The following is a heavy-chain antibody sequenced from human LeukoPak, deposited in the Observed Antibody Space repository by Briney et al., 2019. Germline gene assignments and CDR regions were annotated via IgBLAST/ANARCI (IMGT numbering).Heavy chain of an antibody. CDR3: ARRLGYCSSTSCYLYWFDP. J-gene: IGHJ5*02. D-gene: IGHD2-2*01. CDR2: INHSGST. Sequence: PSETLSLTCAVYGGSFSGYYWSWIRQPPGKGLEWIGEINHSGSTNYNPSLKSRVTISVDTSKNQFSLKLSSVTAADTAVYYCARRLGYCSSTSCYLYWFDPWGQGTLVTVSS. V-gene: IGHV4-34*01. CDR1: GGSFSGYY.